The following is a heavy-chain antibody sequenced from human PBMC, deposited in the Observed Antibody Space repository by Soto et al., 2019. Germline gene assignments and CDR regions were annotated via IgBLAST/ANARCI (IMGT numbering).Heavy chain of an antibody. CDR3: PRGAYYHFWSGYTDYYYYSGMDV. CDR2: MNPNSGNT. V-gene: IGHV1-8*01. Sequence: ASVKFCCKASGYTFTSYDINWVRQATGQGHERIAWMNPNSGNTGYAQKFPGRVTMTTNTSISTAYMELSRMRSEDTAVYYCPRGAYYHFWSGYTDYYYYSGMDVWGQGTTVTVS. CDR1: GYTFTSYD. J-gene: IGHJ6*02. D-gene: IGHD3-3*01.